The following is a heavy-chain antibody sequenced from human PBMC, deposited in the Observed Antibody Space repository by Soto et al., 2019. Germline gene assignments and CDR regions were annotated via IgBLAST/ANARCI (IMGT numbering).Heavy chain of an antibody. D-gene: IGHD6-13*01. V-gene: IGHV4-34*01. CDR1: GGSFSGYY. CDR2: INHSGST. CDR3: ASHPRPGMRAAAGS. Sequence: PSETLSLTCAVYGGSFSGYYWSWIRQPPGKGLEWIGEINHSGSTNYNPSLKSRVTISVDTSKNQFSLKLSSVTAADTAVYYCASHPRPGMRAAAGSSGQGTLVTVSS. J-gene: IGHJ5*02.